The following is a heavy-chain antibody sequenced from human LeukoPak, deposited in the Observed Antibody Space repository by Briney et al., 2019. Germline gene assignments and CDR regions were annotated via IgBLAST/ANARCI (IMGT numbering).Heavy chain of an antibody. V-gene: IGHV5-51*01. J-gene: IGHJ4*02. CDR3: ARHSVRRTYYFDY. CDR2: IYPADSNT. D-gene: IGHD3-10*02. CDR1: GYSFTSYW. Sequence: GKSLKISCMGSGYSFTSYWIGWVRQMPRKGVEWMGIIYPADSNTRYSPSFQGQVTISADKSSSTAYLQWGSLKASDTAMYFCARHSVRRTYYFDYWGQGTLVTVSS.